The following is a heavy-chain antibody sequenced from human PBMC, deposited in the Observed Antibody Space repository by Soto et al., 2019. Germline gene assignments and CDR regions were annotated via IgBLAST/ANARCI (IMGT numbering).Heavy chain of an antibody. Sequence: GGSLRLSCTASGFTFSDYYMSWIRQAPGKGLEWLAYISGSGSTTYYTDSVKGRFAISRDNARTPLYLQINSLRVEDSAVYYCARSSLTYFEFWGQGTLVTVSS. CDR1: GFTFSDYY. CDR3: ARSSLTYFEF. CDR2: ISGSGSTT. J-gene: IGHJ4*02. V-gene: IGHV3-11*01.